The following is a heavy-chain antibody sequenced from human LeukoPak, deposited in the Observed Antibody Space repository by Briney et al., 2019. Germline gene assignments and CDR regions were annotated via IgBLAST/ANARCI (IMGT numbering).Heavy chain of an antibody. J-gene: IGHJ4*02. CDR3: ARTRTYLDY. V-gene: IGHV4-59*01. Sequence: SETLSLTCTVSGGSISSYYWSWIRQPPGRGLEWIGYISDTGTSIYNPSLKNRLSMLVDTSKNHFYLNLTSVTAADTAIYYCARTRTYLDYWGQGALVTVSS. CDR1: GGSISSYY. D-gene: IGHD1-7*01. CDR2: ISDTGTS.